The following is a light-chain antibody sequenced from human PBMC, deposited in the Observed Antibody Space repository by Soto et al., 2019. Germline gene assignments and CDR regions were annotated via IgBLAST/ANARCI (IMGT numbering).Light chain of an antibody. V-gene: IGLV2-23*01. CDR3: CSYAGSSTWV. CDR2: EGS. Sequence: QSVLTQPASVSGSPGQSITISCTGTSSDVGSYNLVSWYQQHPGKAPKLMIYEGSKRPSGVSNSFSGSKSGNTASLTISGIQAEDEADYYCCSYAGSSTWVFGGGTKLTVL. CDR1: SSDVGSYNL. J-gene: IGLJ3*02.